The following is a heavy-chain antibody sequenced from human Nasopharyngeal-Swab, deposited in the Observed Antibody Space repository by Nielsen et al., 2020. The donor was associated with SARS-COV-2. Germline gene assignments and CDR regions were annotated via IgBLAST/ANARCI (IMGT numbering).Heavy chain of an antibody. CDR1: GFTFSSFW. V-gene: IGHV3-7*01. D-gene: IGHD2-15*01. CDR2: INGDGSVR. CDR3: AGESGPNGFDI. J-gene: IGHJ3*02. Sequence: GGSLRLSCVGTGFTFSSFWMNWVRQSPGKGLEWVANINGDGSVRYYVDSVRGRFTVSRDNPKNSLYLQMNNLRVEDTALYYCAGESGPNGFDIWGQGAMITVSS.